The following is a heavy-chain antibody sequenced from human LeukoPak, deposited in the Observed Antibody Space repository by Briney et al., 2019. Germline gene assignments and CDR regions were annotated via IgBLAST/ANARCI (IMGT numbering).Heavy chain of an antibody. CDR1: GGSFSGYY. V-gene: IGHV4-34*01. J-gene: IGHJ4*02. Sequence: PSETLSLTSAVYGGSFSGYYWSWIRQPPGKGLEWIGEINHSGSTNYNPSLKSRVTISVDTSKNQFSLKLSSVTAADTAVYYCARVYDYGDPLFDYWGQGTLVTVSS. CDR2: INHSGST. CDR3: ARVYDYGDPLFDY. D-gene: IGHD4-17*01.